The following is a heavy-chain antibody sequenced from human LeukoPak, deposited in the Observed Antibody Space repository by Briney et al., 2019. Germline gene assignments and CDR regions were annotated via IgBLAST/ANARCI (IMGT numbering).Heavy chain of an antibody. J-gene: IGHJ6*03. D-gene: IGHD3-3*01. CDR2: ISSSSSYI. CDR1: GFTFSSYS. V-gene: IGHV3-21*01. CDR3: ARELRWSGYIYMDV. Sequence: GSLRLSCAASGFTFSSYSMNWVRQAPGRGLEWVSSISSSSSYIYYADSVKGRFTISRDNAKNSLYLQMNSLRAEDTAVYYCARELRWSGYIYMDVWGKGTTVTVSS.